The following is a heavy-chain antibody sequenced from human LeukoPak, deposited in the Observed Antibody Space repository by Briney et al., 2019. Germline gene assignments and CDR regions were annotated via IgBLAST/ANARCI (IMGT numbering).Heavy chain of an antibody. CDR1: GFTVSSSY. V-gene: IGHV3-66*01. CDR3: ARDKGGAHSN. D-gene: IGHD4-17*01. CDR2: IYSGGST. Sequence: GGSLRLSCAASGFTVSSSYMSWVRQAPGKGLEWVSVIYSGGSTYSADSVKGRFTISRDIFKNTLYLQMNSLRAEDTAVYYCARDKGGAHSNWGQGTLVTVSS. J-gene: IGHJ4*02.